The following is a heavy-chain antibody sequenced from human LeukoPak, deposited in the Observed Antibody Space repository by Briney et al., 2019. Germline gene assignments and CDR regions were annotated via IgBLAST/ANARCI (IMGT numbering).Heavy chain of an antibody. Sequence: GGSLRLSCAASGFTFSSYSMNWVRQAPGKGLEWVSYISSSSTIYYADSVKGRFTISRDNAKNSLYLQMNSLRDEDTAVYYCARGGNSYGWVDYWGQGTLVTVSS. D-gene: IGHD5-18*01. CDR3: ARGGNSYGWVDY. V-gene: IGHV3-48*02. J-gene: IGHJ4*02. CDR2: ISSSSTI. CDR1: GFTFSSYS.